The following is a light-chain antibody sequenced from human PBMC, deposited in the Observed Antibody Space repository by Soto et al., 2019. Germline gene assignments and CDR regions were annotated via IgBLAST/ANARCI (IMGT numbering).Light chain of an antibody. CDR1: SSDVGGYNY. V-gene: IGLV2-14*01. CDR2: DVS. CDR3: SSYTSSSIFYV. J-gene: IGLJ1*01. Sequence: QSVLTQPASVSGSPGQSITISCTGTSSDVGGYNYVSWYQQHPGKAPKLMIYDVSNRPSGVSNRFSGSKSGNTASLTISGLQAEDEADYCCSSYTSSSIFYVFGTGTKVTVL.